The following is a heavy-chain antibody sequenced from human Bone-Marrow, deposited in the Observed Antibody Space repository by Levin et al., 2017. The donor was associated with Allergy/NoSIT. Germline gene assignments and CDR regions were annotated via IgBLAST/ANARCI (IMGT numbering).Heavy chain of an antibody. Sequence: NTSETLSLTCTVSGGSISSYYWSWIRQPPGKGLEWIGYIYYSGSTNYSPSLKSRVTISVDTSKNQFSLKLSSVTAADTAVYYCARQGSYYYYGMDVWGQGTTVTVSS. J-gene: IGHJ6*02. V-gene: IGHV4-59*01. CDR2: IYYSGST. D-gene: IGHD2-15*01. CDR1: GGSISSYY. CDR3: ARQGSYYYYGMDV.